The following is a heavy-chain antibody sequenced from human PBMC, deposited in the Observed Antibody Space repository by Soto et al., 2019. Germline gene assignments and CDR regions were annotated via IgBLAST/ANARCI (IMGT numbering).Heavy chain of an antibody. D-gene: IGHD6-19*01. J-gene: IGHJ4*02. Sequence: QVQLQESGPGLVNPSGTLSLTCAVSGDSVSSPYYWCWVRQPPGKGLEWIGEVFHTGTTSYNPSLRSRVTISMDKSINQFSLDLSSVTAADTAVYYCARSAGWYAVHSWGPGTLVSVSS. CDR1: GDSVSSPYY. CDR3: ARSAGWYAVHS. CDR2: VFHTGTT. V-gene: IGHV4-4*02.